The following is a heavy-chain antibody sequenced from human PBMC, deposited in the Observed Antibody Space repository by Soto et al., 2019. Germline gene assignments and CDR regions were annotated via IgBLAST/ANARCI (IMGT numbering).Heavy chain of an antibody. CDR3: VRSGRRWRYTLDP. CDR1: GGSISSYY. Sequence: SETLSLTCTVSGGSISSYYWSWIRQPPGKGLEWIGYIYYSGSTDYNPSLKSRVTISVGTSRNQFSLKLNSVTAADTAVYYCVRSGRRWRYTLDPWGQVIPVTFSS. V-gene: IGHV4-59*01. D-gene: IGHD3-16*02. J-gene: IGHJ5*02. CDR2: IYYSGST.